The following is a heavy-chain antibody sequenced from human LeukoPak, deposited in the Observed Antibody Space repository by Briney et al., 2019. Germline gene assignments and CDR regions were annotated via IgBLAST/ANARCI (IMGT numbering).Heavy chain of an antibody. CDR2: IAWDDDK. J-gene: IGHJ4*02. V-gene: IGHV2-70*11. CDR3: ARSYVWGSYRYTPYFDY. D-gene: IGHD3-16*02. CDR1: GFSLSTSGMC. Sequence: SGPTLVKPTQTLTLTCTFSGFSLSTSGMCVSWIRQPPGTALGCLARIAWDDDKYYSTSLKTRLTISKDTSKTQVVLTMTNMVPVDTATYYCARSYVWGSYRYTPYFDYWGRGTLVTVSS.